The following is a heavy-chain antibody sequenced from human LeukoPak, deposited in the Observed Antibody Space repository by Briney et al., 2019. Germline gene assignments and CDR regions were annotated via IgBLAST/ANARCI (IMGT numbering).Heavy chain of an antibody. CDR1: GYSISSGYY. Sequence: PSETLSLTCAVSGYSISSGYYWGWIRQPPGKGLEWIGSVYHSGSTYYNPSLKSRVTISVDTSKNQFSLKLSSVTATDTAVYYCARHGNYYDTSQSDPWGQGTLVTVSS. CDR2: VYHSGST. V-gene: IGHV4-38-2*01. J-gene: IGHJ5*02. CDR3: ARHGNYYDTSQSDP. D-gene: IGHD3-22*01.